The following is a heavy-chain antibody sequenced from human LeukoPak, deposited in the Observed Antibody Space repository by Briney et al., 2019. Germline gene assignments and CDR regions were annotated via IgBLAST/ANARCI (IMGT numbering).Heavy chain of an antibody. J-gene: IGHJ4*02. CDR3: ARDHSGYDYWFDY. D-gene: IGHD5-12*01. Sequence: PGGSLGLSCAASGFTFTNYAMHWVRQAPHKGLEWVAVISYDGSKKYYADSVKGRFTISRDNSKNTLSLQMDSLRVDDTAMYYCARDHSGYDYWFDYWGQGTLVTVSS. CDR2: ISYDGSKK. V-gene: IGHV3-30-3*01. CDR1: GFTFTNYA.